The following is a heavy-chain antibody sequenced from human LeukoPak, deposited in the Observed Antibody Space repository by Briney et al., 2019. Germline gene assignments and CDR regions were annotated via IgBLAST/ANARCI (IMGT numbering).Heavy chain of an antibody. CDR1: GFTFDDYA. V-gene: IGHV3-9*01. Sequence: GRSLRLSCAASGFTFDDYAMHWVRQAPGKGLEWVSGISWNSGSIGYADSVKGRFTISRDNAKNSLYLQMNSLRAEDTALYYCAKGSGSYYRNWFDPRGQGTLVTVSS. D-gene: IGHD1-26*01. CDR3: AKGSGSYYRNWFDP. CDR2: ISWNSGSI. J-gene: IGHJ5*02.